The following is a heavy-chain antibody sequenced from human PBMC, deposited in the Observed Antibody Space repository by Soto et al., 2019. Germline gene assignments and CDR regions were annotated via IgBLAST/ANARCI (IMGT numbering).Heavy chain of an antibody. CDR1: GFTFSSYA. Sequence: PGGSLRLSCAASGFTFSSYAMSWVRQAPGKGLGWVSGISSSGGSTYYADSVKGRFTISRDNSKNTLFLRMNRPRVEDTAVYYCMRPAPRGRHYFYFGMDVWGQGTTATVSS. J-gene: IGHJ6*02. V-gene: IGHV3-23*01. CDR3: MRPAPRGRHYFYFGMDV. D-gene: IGHD3-10*01. CDR2: ISSSGGST.